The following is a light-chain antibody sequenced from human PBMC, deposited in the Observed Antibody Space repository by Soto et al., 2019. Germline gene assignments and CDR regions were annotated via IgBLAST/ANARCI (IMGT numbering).Light chain of an antibody. CDR2: GAS. V-gene: IGKV3-20*01. CDR3: QHYCHSWT. CDR1: QSVSSSS. Sequence: EIVLTQSPGTLSLSPGERGTLFCRASQSVSSSSLVWYQQKPGQAPRLVIYGASSRATGIPDRFSGSGSGTDFTLTINRLEPEDSAFYYCQHYCHSWTFGQGTKVEIK. J-gene: IGKJ1*01.